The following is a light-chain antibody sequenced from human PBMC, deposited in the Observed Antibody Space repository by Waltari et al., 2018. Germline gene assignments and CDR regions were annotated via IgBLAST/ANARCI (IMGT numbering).Light chain of an antibody. CDR2: DAS. Sequence: ENVLTQSPATLSLSPGERATLSCRASYSVGSHLAWYQQKPGQAPRLLIYDASNRATGIPARFSGSGSETDFTLTISGVEPEDFAVYYCQQRSNWPGTFGPGTKVDIK. CDR3: QQRSNWPGT. J-gene: IGKJ3*01. CDR1: YSVGSH. V-gene: IGKV3-11*01.